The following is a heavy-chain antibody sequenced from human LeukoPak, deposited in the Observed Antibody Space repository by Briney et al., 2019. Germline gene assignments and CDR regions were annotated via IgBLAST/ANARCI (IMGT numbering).Heavy chain of an antibody. CDR1: GFTFSSYG. Sequence: GGSLRLSCAASGFTFSSYGMHWVRQAPGKRLEWVAFIRYDGSNKYYADSVKGRFTLSRDSSKNTLYLQMNSLRAEDTAVYYCEKDTPSDSSDWRRLDYWGQGTLVTVSS. CDR3: EKDTPSDSSDWRRLDY. CDR2: IRYDGSNK. J-gene: IGHJ4*02. V-gene: IGHV3-30*02. D-gene: IGHD6-19*01.